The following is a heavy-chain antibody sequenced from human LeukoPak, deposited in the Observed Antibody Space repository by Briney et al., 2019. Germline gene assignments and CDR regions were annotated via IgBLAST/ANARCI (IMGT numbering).Heavy chain of an antibody. CDR3: ARGGVGPTASPIHNWFDP. CDR1: GSTFTGYY. Sequence: ASVKVSCKASGSTFTGYYIHWVRQAPGQGPEWMGWINPNSGGTNSALRFRDRVTMTRDTSISTAYMELRSLRSDDTAVYYCARGGVGPTASPIHNWFDPWGQGTLVTVSS. D-gene: IGHD1-26*01. V-gene: IGHV1-2*02. J-gene: IGHJ5*02. CDR2: INPNSGGT.